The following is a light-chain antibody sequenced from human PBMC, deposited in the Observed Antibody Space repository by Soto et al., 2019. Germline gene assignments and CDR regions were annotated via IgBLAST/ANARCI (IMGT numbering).Light chain of an antibody. Sequence: DIQMTQSPSSLSASVGDGVTITCRASQSISSYLNWYQQKPGKAPKLLIYAASSLQSGVPSRFSGSGSGTDCTLTISSLQPEDFATYYCQQSYSTPRTFCQGTKVDIK. CDR2: AAS. CDR1: QSISSY. J-gene: IGKJ1*01. CDR3: QQSYSTPRT. V-gene: IGKV1-39*01.